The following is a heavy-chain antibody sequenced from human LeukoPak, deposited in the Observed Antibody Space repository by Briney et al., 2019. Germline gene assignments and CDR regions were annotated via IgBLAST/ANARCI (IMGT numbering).Heavy chain of an antibody. J-gene: IGHJ4*02. CDR2: IYPGDSDT. Sequence: GESLKISFKGSGYSFTSYWIGWVRQMPGKGLEWMGIIYPGDSDTRYSPSFQGQVTISADKSISTAYLQWSSLKASDTAIYYCARLTSMIVVVDRYFDYWGQGTLVTVSS. CDR1: GYSFTSYW. D-gene: IGHD3-22*01. V-gene: IGHV5-51*01. CDR3: ARLTSMIVVVDRYFDY.